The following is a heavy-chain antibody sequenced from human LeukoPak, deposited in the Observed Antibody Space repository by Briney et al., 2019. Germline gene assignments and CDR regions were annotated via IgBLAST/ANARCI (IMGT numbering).Heavy chain of an antibody. CDR3: ATYLTGKGPPYALDV. CDR2: IRKDGGEE. D-gene: IGHD1-14*01. Sequence: GGSLRLSCAASGLVFGDYWMTWVRQAPGKGLEWVATIRKDGGEEYYVASVQGRFTVSRDNAMNSLYLQVNSLRAEDSAVYFCATYLTGKGPPYALDVWGPGTTVTVSS. J-gene: IGHJ6*02. CDR1: GLVFGDYW. V-gene: IGHV3-7*05.